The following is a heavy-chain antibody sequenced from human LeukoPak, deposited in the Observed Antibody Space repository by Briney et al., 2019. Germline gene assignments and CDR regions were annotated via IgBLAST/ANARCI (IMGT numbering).Heavy chain of an antibody. J-gene: IGHJ3*02. V-gene: IGHV3-48*02. CDR1: LFPFRSYS. CDR3: ASENIVVFTAIRYAFEI. CDR2: ISSGSSTI. D-gene: IGHD2-21*02. Sequence: GESLKLSCAASLFPFRSYSMNLVRQAPGKGLEWVSYISSGSSTIYYADSVKGRFTISRDNDKNSLCLQMKCLRDEDTAVYYCASENIVVFTAIRYAFEIWGQGTMVTVSS.